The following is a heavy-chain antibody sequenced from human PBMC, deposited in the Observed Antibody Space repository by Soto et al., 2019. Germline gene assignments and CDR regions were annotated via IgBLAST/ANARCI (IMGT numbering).Heavy chain of an antibody. J-gene: IGHJ6*03. Sequence: GGSLRLSCAASGFTFSTYAICYVRQAPGKGLEWVSSISGSGASTYYADSVKGRFAISRDNSKNTLYLQMDSLRAEDTAVYYCAAQYCSGGSCYSALVYYYYYMDVWGKGT. D-gene: IGHD2-15*01. CDR1: GFTFSTYA. V-gene: IGHV3-23*01. CDR2: ISGSGAST. CDR3: AAQYCSGGSCYSALVYYYYYMDV.